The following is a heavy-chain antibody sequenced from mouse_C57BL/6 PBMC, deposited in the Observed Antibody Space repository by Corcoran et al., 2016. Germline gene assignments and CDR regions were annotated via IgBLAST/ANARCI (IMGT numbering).Heavy chain of an antibody. CDR3: ASYCRGGSCYPEYNWFDP. D-gene: IGHD1-1*02. CDR2: IYHSGST. V-gene: IGHV3-2*02. J-gene: IGHJ4*01. Sequence: VQLQESGPGLVKPSEPLSLTCAVSGYSISSGYYWGWIRQPPGKGLEWVGRIYHSGSTYYNPSLKSRVTISVDTSKNQFSLKLSSVTAADTAVYYFASYCRGGSCYPEYNWFDPWGQGTLVTVSS. CDR1: GYSISSGYY.